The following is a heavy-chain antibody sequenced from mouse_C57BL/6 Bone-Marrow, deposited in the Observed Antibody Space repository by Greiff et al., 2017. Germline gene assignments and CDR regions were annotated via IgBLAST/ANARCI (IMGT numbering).Heavy chain of an antibody. Sequence: EVQLVESGGDLVKPGGSLKLSCAASGFTFSSYGMSWVRQTPDKRLEWVATISSGGSYTYYPDSVKGRFTISRDNAKNTLYLQMSSLKSEDTAMYYCARPAVVATDYAMDYWGQGTSVTVSS. CDR1: GFTFSSYG. CDR2: ISSGGSYT. CDR3: ARPAVVATDYAMDY. V-gene: IGHV5-6*01. D-gene: IGHD1-1*01. J-gene: IGHJ4*01.